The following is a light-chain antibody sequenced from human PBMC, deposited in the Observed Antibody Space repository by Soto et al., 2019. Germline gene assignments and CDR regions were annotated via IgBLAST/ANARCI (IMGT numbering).Light chain of an antibody. CDR2: DVS. CDR1: SSDVGSYNH. CDR3: SSYTGSTTKTLVV. V-gene: IGLV2-18*02. Sequence: QSALTQPASVSGSTGESVTISCTGTSSDVGSYNHVSWYQQPPGTAPKLMIYDVSNRPSGVPDRFSGSKSGNTASLTISGLQAEDEAEYYCSSYTGSTTKTLVVFGGGTKLTVL. J-gene: IGLJ2*01.